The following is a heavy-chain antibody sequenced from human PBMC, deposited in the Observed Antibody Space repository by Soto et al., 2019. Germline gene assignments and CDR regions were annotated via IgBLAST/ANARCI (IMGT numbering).Heavy chain of an antibody. Sequence: QVQLVQSGAEVKKPGASVKVSCRASGYTFSSCDIHWVRQATGQGLEWMGWMNPHNGNKGYAPKFQGRVTMTWNTSISTAHMDLSSLRSEDTAVYYCARECYGGTGLYQTYYSDYWGQGTLVTVSS. V-gene: IGHV1-8*01. CDR2: MNPHNGNK. CDR3: ARECYGGTGLYQTYYSDY. J-gene: IGHJ4*02. D-gene: IGHD3-22*01. CDR1: GYTFSSCD.